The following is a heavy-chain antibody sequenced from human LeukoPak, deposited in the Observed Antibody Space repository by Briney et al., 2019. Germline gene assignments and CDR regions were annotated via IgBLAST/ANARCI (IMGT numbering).Heavy chain of an antibody. CDR3: VIYSSGSGPGFDY. D-gene: IGHD6-19*01. V-gene: IGHV4-34*01. Sequence: SETLSLTCAVYGGSFSGYYWSWIRQPPGKGLEWIGEINHSGSTNYNPSLKSRVTISVDTSKNQFSLKLSSVTAADTAVYYCVIYSSGSGPGFDYWGQGTLVTVSS. CDR2: INHSGST. J-gene: IGHJ4*02. CDR1: GGSFSGYY.